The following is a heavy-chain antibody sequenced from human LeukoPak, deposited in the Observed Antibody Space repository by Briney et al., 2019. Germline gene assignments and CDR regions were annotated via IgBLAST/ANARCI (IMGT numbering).Heavy chain of an antibody. D-gene: IGHD2-2*01. CDR3: ARDLRLVPATAT. V-gene: IGHV3-21*01. CDR2: ISSSSYI. J-gene: IGHJ5*02. CDR1: GFTFSSYS. Sequence: PGGSLRLSCAASGFTFSSYSMNLVRQAPGKGLEWVSSISSSSYIYYADSVKGRFTISRDNAKNSLYLQMNSLRAEDTAVYYCARDLRLVPATATWGQGTLVTVSS.